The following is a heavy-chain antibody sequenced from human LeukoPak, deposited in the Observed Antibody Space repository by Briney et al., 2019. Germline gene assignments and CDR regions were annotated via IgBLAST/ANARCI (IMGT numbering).Heavy chain of an antibody. CDR1: GFTFSSYA. D-gene: IGHD6-19*01. Sequence: GGSLRLSCAASGFTFSSYAMSWVRQAPGKGLEWVSAISGSGGSTYYADSVKGRFTISSDNSKNTLYLQMNSLRAEDTAVYYCAKDCSSGWYFFSYFDYWGQGTLVTVSS. CDR2: ISGSGGST. J-gene: IGHJ4*02. V-gene: IGHV3-23*01. CDR3: AKDCSSGWYFFSYFDY.